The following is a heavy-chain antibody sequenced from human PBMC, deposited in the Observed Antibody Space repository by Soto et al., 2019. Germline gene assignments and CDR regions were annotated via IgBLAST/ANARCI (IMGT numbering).Heavy chain of an antibody. CDR3: AKSVYYYDSSGYYDYNYFDY. CDR1: GFTFSSYA. Sequence: GGSLRLSCAASGFTFSSYAMSWVRQAPGKGLKWVSAISGSGGSTYYADSVKGRFTISRDNSKNTLYLQMNSLRAEDTAVYYCAKSVYYYDSSGYYDYNYFDYWGQGTLVTVSS. V-gene: IGHV3-23*01. J-gene: IGHJ4*02. D-gene: IGHD3-22*01. CDR2: ISGSGGST.